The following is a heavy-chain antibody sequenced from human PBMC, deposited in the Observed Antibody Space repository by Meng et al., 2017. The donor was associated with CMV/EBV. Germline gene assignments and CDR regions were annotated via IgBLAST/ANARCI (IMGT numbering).Heavy chain of an antibody. V-gene: IGHV2-26*01. J-gene: IGHJ4*02. D-gene: IGHD2/OR15-2a*01. CDR3: ARFVEYSNPKFDY. CDR2: IFSNDEK. Sequence: SGPTLVKPTETLTLTCTVSGFPLSNGRMGVSGIRQPPGKALEWLAHIFSNDEKSYSTSLQRRLTISKDTSKSQVVLTMTNMDPVDTATYYCARFVEYSNPKFDYWGQGTLVTVSS. CDR1: GFPLSNGRMG.